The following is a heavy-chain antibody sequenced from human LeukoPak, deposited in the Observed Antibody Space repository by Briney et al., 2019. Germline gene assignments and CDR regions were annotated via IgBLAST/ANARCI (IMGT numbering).Heavy chain of an antibody. J-gene: IGHJ4*02. V-gene: IGHV4-4*07. CDR1: GGSITGYY. CDR3: TRWYGGHGFDY. Sequence: SETLSLTCTVSGGSITGYYWSWIRQPAGKGLEWIGRIYTGGSTNYNPSLTSRVTMSVDTSKNQFSLKLSSVTAADTAIYYCTRWYGGHGFDYWGQGTLVTVSS. D-gene: IGHD4-23*01. CDR2: IYTGGST.